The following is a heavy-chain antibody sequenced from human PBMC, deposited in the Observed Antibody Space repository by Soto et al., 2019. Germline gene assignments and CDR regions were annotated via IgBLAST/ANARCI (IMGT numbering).Heavy chain of an antibody. J-gene: IGHJ4*02. D-gene: IGHD3-10*01. CDR3: AKDMTIFMGSLDY. Sequence: GGSLRLSCAASGFTFDDYAMHWVRQVPGKGLEWVSGISWNSGSIGYADSVKGRFTISRDNAKNSLYLQMNSLRAEDTALYYCAKDMTIFMGSLDYWGQGTLVTFSS. CDR1: GFTFDDYA. V-gene: IGHV3-9*01. CDR2: ISWNSGSI.